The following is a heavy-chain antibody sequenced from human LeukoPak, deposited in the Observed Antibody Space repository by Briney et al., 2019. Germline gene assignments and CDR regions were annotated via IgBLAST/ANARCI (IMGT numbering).Heavy chain of an antibody. J-gene: IGHJ4*02. CDR1: GYTFTSYG. Sequence: ASVKVSFTASGYTFTSYGISWVRQAPGQGLEWMGWISAYNGNTNYAQKLQGRVTMTTDTSTSTAYMELRSLRSDDTAVYYCAATVVTPEYFDYWGQGTLVTVSS. V-gene: IGHV1-18*01. CDR3: AATVVTPEYFDY. D-gene: IGHD4-23*01. CDR2: ISAYNGNT.